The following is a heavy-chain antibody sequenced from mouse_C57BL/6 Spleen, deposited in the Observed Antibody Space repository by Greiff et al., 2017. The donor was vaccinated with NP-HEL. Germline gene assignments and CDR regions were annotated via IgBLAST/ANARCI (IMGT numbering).Heavy chain of an antibody. CDR2: IYPGDGDT. CDR3: ATNDDYETWFAY. J-gene: IGHJ3*01. Sequence: LQESGPELVKPGASVKISCKASGYAFSSSWMNWVKQRPGKGLEWIGRIYPGDGDTNYNGKFKGKATLTADKSSSTAYMQLSSLTSEDSAVYFCATNDDYETWFAYWGQGTLVTVSA. V-gene: IGHV1-82*01. D-gene: IGHD2-4*01. CDR1: GYAFSSSW.